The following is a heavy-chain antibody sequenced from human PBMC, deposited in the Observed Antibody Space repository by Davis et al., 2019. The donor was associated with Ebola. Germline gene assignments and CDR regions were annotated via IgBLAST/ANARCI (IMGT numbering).Heavy chain of an antibody. Sequence: MPGGSLRLSCAVYGGSFTDYYWSWIRQPPGKELEWIGEITHSESTNYNPSLKSRATLSVDTSKNQFSLKLSSVTAADTAVYYCARLPGLQLWSGMDVWGQGTTVTVSS. CDR3: ARLPGLQLWSGMDV. J-gene: IGHJ6*02. V-gene: IGHV4-34*01. CDR1: GGSFTDYY. D-gene: IGHD5-18*01. CDR2: ITHSEST.